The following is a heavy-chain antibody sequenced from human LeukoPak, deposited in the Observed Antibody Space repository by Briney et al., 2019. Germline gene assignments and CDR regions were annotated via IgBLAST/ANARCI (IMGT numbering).Heavy chain of an antibody. CDR1: GFIFSSYS. J-gene: IGHJ4*02. CDR3: AVPQWELLN. V-gene: IGHV3-23*01. D-gene: IGHD1-26*01. Sequence: GGSLRLSCAASGFIFSSYSMSWVRQAPGKGLEWVSAIGGSGGNTYYADSVKGRFTISRDNSKNTLYLQMNSLRAEDTAVYYRAVPQWELLNWGQGTLVTVSS. CDR2: IGGSGGNT.